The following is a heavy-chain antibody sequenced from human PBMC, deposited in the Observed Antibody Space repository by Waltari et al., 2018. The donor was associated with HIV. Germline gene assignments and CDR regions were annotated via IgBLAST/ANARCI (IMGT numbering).Heavy chain of an antibody. CDR1: GFTFRNYG. D-gene: IGHD3-3*01. J-gene: IGHJ4*02. CDR3: VKGQPWSTYGLFDH. V-gene: IGHV3-30*18. Sequence: QVQLVESGGGVVQPGRSLRLSCAVSGFTFRNYGMHWVRQAQGKGLEWGSLISFDGSNSYYVVSVKGRFTISRDNSKNTLYLEMNSVRPEDMAMYYCVKGQPWSTYGLFDHWGQGTLVTVSS. CDR2: ISFDGSNS.